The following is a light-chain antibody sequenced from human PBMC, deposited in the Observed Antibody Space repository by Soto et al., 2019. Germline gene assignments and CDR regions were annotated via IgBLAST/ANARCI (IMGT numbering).Light chain of an antibody. J-gene: IGLJ2*01. CDR3: QSYDDTLNAVI. Sequence: QSVLTQPPSVSGDPGQRVTISCTGSSSSIGAGYDVHWYQQLPGTAPKLLIYGNSNRPSGVPDRFSGSKSGTSASLAITGLQAEDEADYYCQSYDDTLNAVIFGGGTKLTVL. CDR1: SSSIGAGYD. CDR2: GNS. V-gene: IGLV1-40*01.